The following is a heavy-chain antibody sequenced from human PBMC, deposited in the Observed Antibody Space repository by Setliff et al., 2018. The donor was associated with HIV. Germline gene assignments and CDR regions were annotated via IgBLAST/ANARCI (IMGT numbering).Heavy chain of an antibody. J-gene: IGHJ4*02. CDR1: GGSISSSNW. CDR2: IYHSGSI. D-gene: IGHD6-19*01. Sequence: PSETLSLTCAVSGGSISSSNWWSWVRQSPGKGLEWIGEIYHSGSINYNPSLKSRVTISVDTSKNQFSLKLSSVTAADTAVYYCARDPSSGWSYYFDYWGQGTLVTVSS. CDR3: ARDPSSGWSYYFDY. V-gene: IGHV4-4*02.